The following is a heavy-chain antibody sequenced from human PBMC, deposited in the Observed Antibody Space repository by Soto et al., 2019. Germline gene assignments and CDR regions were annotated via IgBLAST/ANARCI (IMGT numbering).Heavy chain of an antibody. Sequence: EVQLLESGGGLVQPGGSLRLSCAASGFTFNNYAIIWVRQAPGKGLEWVSGINNSGGSTYYADSVKGRFTISRDNSKNTLYLQMNSLRAEDMAVYYCAKDRGSITWRFDYWGQGTLVTVSS. V-gene: IGHV3-23*01. J-gene: IGHJ4*02. D-gene: IGHD2-21*01. CDR2: INNSGGST. CDR1: GFTFNNYA. CDR3: AKDRGSITWRFDY.